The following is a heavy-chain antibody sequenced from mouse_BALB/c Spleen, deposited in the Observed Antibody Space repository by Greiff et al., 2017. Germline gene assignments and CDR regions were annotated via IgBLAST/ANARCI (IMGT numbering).Heavy chain of an antibody. V-gene: IGHV5-6-5*01. CDR1: GFTFSSYA. J-gene: IGHJ4*01. Sequence: EVMLVESGGGLVKPGGSLKLSCAASGFTFSSYAMSWVRQTPEKRLEWVASISSGGSTYYPDSVKGRFTISRDNARNILYLQMSSLRSEDTAMYYCARGRGGDAMDYWGQGTSVTVSS. CDR3: ARGRGGDAMDY. CDR2: ISSGGST.